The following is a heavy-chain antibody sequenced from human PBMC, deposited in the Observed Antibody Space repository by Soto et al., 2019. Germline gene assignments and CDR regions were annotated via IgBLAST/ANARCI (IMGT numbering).Heavy chain of an antibody. CDR2: IIPILGIA. J-gene: IGHJ6*03. V-gene: IGHV1-69*04. CDR3: ARVNYDFWSGLPHYYVDV. CDR1: GYTFTGYY. D-gene: IGHD3-3*01. Sequence: SVKVSCKASGYTFTGYYMHWVRQAPGQGLEWMGRIIPILGIANYAQKFQGRVTITADKSTSTAYMELSSLRSEDTAVYYCARVNYDFWSGLPHYYVDVWGKGTTVTVSS.